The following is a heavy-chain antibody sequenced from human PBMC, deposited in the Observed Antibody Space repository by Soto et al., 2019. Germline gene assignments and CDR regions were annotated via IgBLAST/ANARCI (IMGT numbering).Heavy chain of an antibody. D-gene: IGHD3-3*01. V-gene: IGHV4-59*01. CDR1: GGSISSYY. CDR3: ARGTLYDFWSGYYHYYSYMDV. J-gene: IGHJ6*03. Sequence: PSETLSLTCTVSGGSISSYYWSWIRQPPGKGLEWIGYIYYSGSTNYNPSLKSRVTISVDTSKNQFSLKLSSVTAADTAVYYCARGTLYDFWSGYYHYYSYMDVWGKGTTVTVSS. CDR2: IYYSGST.